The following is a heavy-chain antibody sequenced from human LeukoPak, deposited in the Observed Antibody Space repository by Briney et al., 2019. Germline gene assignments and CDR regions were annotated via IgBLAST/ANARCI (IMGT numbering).Heavy chain of an antibody. CDR2: INPSGGST. J-gene: IGHJ6*03. D-gene: IGHD3-10*01. Sequence: GASVKVSCKASGYTFTSYYMHWVRQAPGQGLEWMGIINPSGGSTSYAQKFQGRVTMTRDMSTSTVYMELSSLRSDDTAVYYCARLHYYGSGSYYMDVWGKGTTVTISS. CDR3: ARLHYYGSGSYYMDV. CDR1: GYTFTSYY. V-gene: IGHV1-46*01.